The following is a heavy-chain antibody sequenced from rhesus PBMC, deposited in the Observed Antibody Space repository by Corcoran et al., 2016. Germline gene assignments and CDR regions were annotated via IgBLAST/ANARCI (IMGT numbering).Heavy chain of an antibody. D-gene: IGHD1-14*01. J-gene: IGHJ5-1*01. Sequence: QLQLQESGPGLVKPSETLPLPCAVSGGSTQHTYWRCFRQPPRTGLEWFGRISGSGGSTDYNPSLKSRVTISTDTSKNQFSLKLNSVTAADTAVYYCAILRGTTFRDRFDVWGAGVLVTVSS. CDR3: AILRGTTFRDRFDV. CDR1: GGSTQHTY. V-gene: IGHV4-173*01. CDR2: ISGSGGST.